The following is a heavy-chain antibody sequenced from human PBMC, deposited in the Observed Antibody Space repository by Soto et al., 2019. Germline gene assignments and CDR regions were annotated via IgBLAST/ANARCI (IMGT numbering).Heavy chain of an antibody. CDR1: GFTVSNNY. CDR2: IYSGGST. J-gene: IGHJ6*03. V-gene: IGHV3-66*01. Sequence: EVQLVESGGGLVQPGGSLRLSCAASGFTVSNNYMTWVRQAPGKGLEGVSVIYSGGSTDFADSVKGRFTISRDNSKNTLYLQMTSLRAEDTAVYYCARGPRYFGSGSYYKTTPTRYYYMAVWGKGTTVTVSS. D-gene: IGHD3-10*01. CDR3: ARGPRYFGSGSYYKTTPTRYYYMAV.